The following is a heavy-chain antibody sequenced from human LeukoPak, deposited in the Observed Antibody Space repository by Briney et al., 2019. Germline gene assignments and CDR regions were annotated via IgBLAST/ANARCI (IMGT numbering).Heavy chain of an antibody. CDR3: ARLGVVVPAAMDYYYYMDV. J-gene: IGHJ6*03. CDR1: GGSISSYY. D-gene: IGHD2-2*01. CDR2: IYYSGST. Sequence: TSETLSLTCTVSGGSISSYYWSWIRQLPGKGLEWIGYIYYSGSTNYNPSLKSRVTISVDTSKNQFSPKLSSVTAADTAVYYCARLGVVVPAAMDYYYYMDVWGKGTTVTVSS. V-gene: IGHV4-59*08.